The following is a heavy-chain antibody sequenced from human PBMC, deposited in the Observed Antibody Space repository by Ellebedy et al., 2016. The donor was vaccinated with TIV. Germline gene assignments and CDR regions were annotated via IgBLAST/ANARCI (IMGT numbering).Heavy chain of an antibody. V-gene: IGHV3-72*01. CDR1: GFSLSSCT. D-gene: IGHD3-3*01. J-gene: IGHJ4*02. Sequence: GGSLRLXXVVSGFSLSSCTMNWVRQAPGKGLEWVGRTRNKANSYTTEYAASVKGRFTISRDDSKNLLYLQMNSLKTEDTAVYYCARTFFHWGQGTLVTVSS. CDR2: TRNKANSYTT. CDR3: ARTFFH.